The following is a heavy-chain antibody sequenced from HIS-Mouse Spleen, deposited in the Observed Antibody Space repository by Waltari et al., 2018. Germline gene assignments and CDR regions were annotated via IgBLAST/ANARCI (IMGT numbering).Heavy chain of an antibody. CDR1: GGSISSSSYY. J-gene: IGHJ2*01. Sequence: QLQLQESGPGLVKPSETLSLTCTVSGGSISSSSYYWGWIRQPPGKGLVWIGSIYYSGRTNYHPSLKSRVTISVDTSKNQFSLKLSSVTAADTAVYYCAREIPYSSSWYDWYFDLWGRGTLVTVSS. CDR3: AREIPYSSSWYDWYFDL. D-gene: IGHD6-13*01. CDR2: IYYSGRT. V-gene: IGHV4-39*07.